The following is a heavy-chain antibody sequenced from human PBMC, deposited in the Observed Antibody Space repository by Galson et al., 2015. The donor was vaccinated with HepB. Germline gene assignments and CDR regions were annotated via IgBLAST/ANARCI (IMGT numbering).Heavy chain of an antibody. V-gene: IGHV1-69*13. Sequence: SVKVSCKASGGTFSRYYAISWVRQAPGQGLEWMATLIPIFGTTNYAQKFQGRVTITADESTTTAYMELSSLRSEDTAVYYCAKSRFLEWVDSTGKEYKYYAMDVWGQGTTVTVSS. CDR3: AKSRFLEWVDSTGKEYKYYAMDV. CDR2: LIPIFGTT. D-gene: IGHD3-3*01. CDR1: GGTFSRYYA. J-gene: IGHJ6*02.